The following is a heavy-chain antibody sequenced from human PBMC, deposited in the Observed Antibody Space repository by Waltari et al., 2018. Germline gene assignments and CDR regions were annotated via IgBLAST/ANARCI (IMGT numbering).Heavy chain of an antibody. V-gene: IGHV3-64*07. Sequence: EVQMVESGGGLVQPGGSLRLSCAASGFTFSVFSMNWVRQAPGNGLEYVSAFSRDGVTTYYADSVKGIVTFSIDNSKNTLYLQIGSLRADDTAVYYCARIDGSGWYGSWGQGTLVTVSS. CDR1: GFTFSVFS. CDR3: ARIDGSGWYGS. J-gene: IGHJ4*02. D-gene: IGHD6-19*01. CDR2: FSRDGVTT.